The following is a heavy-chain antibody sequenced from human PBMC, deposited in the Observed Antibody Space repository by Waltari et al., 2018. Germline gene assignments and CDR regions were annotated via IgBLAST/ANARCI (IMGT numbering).Heavy chain of an antibody. CDR2: FDPEDGET. CDR1: GYTLTEFS. V-gene: IGHV1-24*01. CDR3: ATDYYDSSGYQNWFDP. Sequence: QVQLVQSGAEVKKPGASVKVSCKVSGYTLTEFSMHWVRPAPGKGLEWMGGFDPEDGETIYAQKFQGRVTITADTSTDTAYMELSSLRSEDTAVYYCATDYYDSSGYQNWFDPWGQGTLVTVSS. D-gene: IGHD3-22*01. J-gene: IGHJ5*02.